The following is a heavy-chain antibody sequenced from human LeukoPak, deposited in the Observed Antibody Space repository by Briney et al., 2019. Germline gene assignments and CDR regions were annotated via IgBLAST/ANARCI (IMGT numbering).Heavy chain of an antibody. Sequence: PSETLSLTCAVYGGSFSGYYWSWIRQPPGKGLEWIGEINHSGSTNYNPSLKSRVTISVDTSKNQFSLKLSSVTAADTAVYYCARIVTVPDYWGQGTLVTVSS. CDR3: ARIVTVPDY. J-gene: IGHJ4*02. D-gene: IGHD3-22*01. V-gene: IGHV4-34*01. CDR2: INHSGST. CDR1: GGSFSGYY.